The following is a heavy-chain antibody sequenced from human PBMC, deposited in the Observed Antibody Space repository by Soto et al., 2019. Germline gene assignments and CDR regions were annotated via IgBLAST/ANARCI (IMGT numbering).Heavy chain of an antibody. Sequence: SETLSLTCTVSGGSISSYYWSWIRQPPGKGLEWIGYIYYSGSTNYNPSLKSRVAISVDTSKNQFSLKLSSVTAADTAVYYCARDLGGYSYGYAYYYYYGMDVWGQGTTVTVSS. D-gene: IGHD5-18*01. CDR3: ARDLGGYSYGYAYYYYYGMDV. CDR2: IYYSGST. J-gene: IGHJ6*02. CDR1: GGSISSYY. V-gene: IGHV4-59*01.